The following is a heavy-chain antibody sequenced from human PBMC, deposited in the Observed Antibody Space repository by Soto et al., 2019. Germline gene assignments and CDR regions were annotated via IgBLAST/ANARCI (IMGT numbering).Heavy chain of an antibody. CDR3: ARDYRGYMDV. CDR2: IYYSGST. V-gene: IGHV4-59*01. CDR1: GGSFSGYY. D-gene: IGHD3-10*01. Sequence: SETLSLTCAVYGGSFSGYYWSWIRQPPGKGLEWIGYIYYSGSTNYNPSLKSRVTISVDTSKNQFSLKLSSVTAADTAVYYCARDYRGYMDVWGKGTTVTVSS. J-gene: IGHJ6*03.